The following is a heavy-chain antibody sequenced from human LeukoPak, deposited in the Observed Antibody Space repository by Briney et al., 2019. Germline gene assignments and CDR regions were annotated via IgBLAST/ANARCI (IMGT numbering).Heavy chain of an antibody. CDR2: IYWNDDK. CDR1: GFSLSTSGVG. J-gene: IGHJ4*02. CDR3: AHSGPAQYYFDY. D-gene: IGHD5-24*01. V-gene: IGHV2-5*01. Sequence: SGPTLVKPTQTLTLTCTFAGFSLSTSGVGVSWIRQPPGKALEWLALIYWNDDKRYSPSLKSRLTITKDTSKNHVVLTMTNMDPVDTATYYCAHSGPAQYYFDYWGQGTLVAVSS.